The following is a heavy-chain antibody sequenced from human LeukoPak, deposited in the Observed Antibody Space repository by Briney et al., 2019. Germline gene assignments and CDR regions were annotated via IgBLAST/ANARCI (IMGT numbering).Heavy chain of an antibody. V-gene: IGHV4-4*09. CDR2: IYTSGST. J-gene: IGHJ4*02. D-gene: IGHD4-17*01. CDR1: GGSISSYY. Sequence: SETLSLTCTVSGGSISSYYWSWIRQPPGKGLEWIGYIYTSGSTNYNPSLKSRVTISVDTSKNQFSLKLSSVTAADTAVYYCARGDYGDYHDYWGQGTLVTVSS. CDR3: ARGDYGDYHDY.